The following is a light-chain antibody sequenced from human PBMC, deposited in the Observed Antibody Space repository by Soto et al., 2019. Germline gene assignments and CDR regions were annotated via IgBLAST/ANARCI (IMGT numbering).Light chain of an antibody. CDR2: GAS. Sequence: ENVLTQSPGTLSLSPGEIATLSCRASQSVSSSYLAWYQQKPGQAPRLLIYGASSRATGIPDRFSGSGSGTDFTLTINRLEPEDFAVYYCQQYGSSPRTFGQGTKVEIK. CDR3: QQYGSSPRT. J-gene: IGKJ1*01. V-gene: IGKV3-20*01. CDR1: QSVSSSY.